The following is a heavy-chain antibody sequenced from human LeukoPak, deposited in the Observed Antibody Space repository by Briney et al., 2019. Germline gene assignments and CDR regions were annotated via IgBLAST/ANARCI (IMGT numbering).Heavy chain of an antibody. CDR1: GGSISSFY. Sequence: PSETLSLTCTVSGGSISSFYWSWIRQPPGKELEWIGNIHYSGVTNYNPSLKSRVTISVDTSKNQFSLKLSSVTAADTAVYYCARARDDSSSDHMDVWGQGTTVTVSS. D-gene: IGHD6-6*01. CDR3: ARARDDSSSDHMDV. V-gene: IGHV4-59*01. J-gene: IGHJ6*02. CDR2: IHYSGVT.